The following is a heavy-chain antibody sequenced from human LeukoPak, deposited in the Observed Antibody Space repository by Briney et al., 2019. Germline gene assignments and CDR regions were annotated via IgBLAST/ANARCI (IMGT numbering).Heavy chain of an antibody. D-gene: IGHD1/OR15-1a*01. J-gene: IGHJ5*02. V-gene: IGHV3-33*01. CDR2: IWYDGSNK. Sequence: GGSLRLSCAASGFTFSSYGMHWVRQAPGKGLEWVAVIWYDGSNKYYADSVKGRFTISRDNSKNTLYLQMNSLRAEDTAVYYCARASWNTGVNWFDPWGQGTLITVSS. CDR3: ARASWNTGVNWFDP. CDR1: GFTFSSYG.